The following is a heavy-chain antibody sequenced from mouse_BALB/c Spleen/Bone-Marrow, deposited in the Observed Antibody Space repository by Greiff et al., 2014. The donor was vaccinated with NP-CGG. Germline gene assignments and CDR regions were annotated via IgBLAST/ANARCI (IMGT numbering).Heavy chain of an antibody. Sequence: EVQLVESGGGLVQPGGSRKLSCAASGFTFSSFGMHWVRQAPEKGLEWVAYISSGSSTIYYADTAKGRFTISRDNPKNTLFLQMTSLRSEDTAMYYCARSGIGYYYGSNSYAMDYWGQGTSVTVSS. V-gene: IGHV5-17*02. CDR1: GFTFSSFG. CDR2: ISSGSSTI. D-gene: IGHD1-1*01. CDR3: ARSGIGYYYGSNSYAMDY. J-gene: IGHJ4*01.